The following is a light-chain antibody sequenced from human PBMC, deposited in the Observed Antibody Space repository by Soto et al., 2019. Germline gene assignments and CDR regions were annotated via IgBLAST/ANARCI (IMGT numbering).Light chain of an antibody. CDR3: QQYNNWPPWT. CDR1: QSVSSN. Sequence: EIVMTQSPATLSVSPGERATLSCRASQSVSSNLAWYQQKPGQAPRLLIYGASTRATGIPARFSGSGSGTEFTLTISSLKSEDFAVYCCQQYNNWPPWTFGQGTKVDIK. V-gene: IGKV3-15*01. J-gene: IGKJ1*01. CDR2: GAS.